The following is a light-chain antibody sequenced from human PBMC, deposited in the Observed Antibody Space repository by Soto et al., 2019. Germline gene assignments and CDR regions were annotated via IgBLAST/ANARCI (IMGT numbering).Light chain of an antibody. CDR3: NSYSASSTTHYV. V-gene: IGLV2-14*03. J-gene: IGLJ1*01. CDR2: DVS. CDR1: SSDVGGYNY. Sequence: QSALTQPASLSGSPGQSITISCTGTSSDVGGYNYVSWYQQHPGKAPKLMIYDVSNRPSGVPNRFSGSKSGNTASLTISGLQAEDEADYYGNSYSASSTTHYVFGTGTKLTVL.